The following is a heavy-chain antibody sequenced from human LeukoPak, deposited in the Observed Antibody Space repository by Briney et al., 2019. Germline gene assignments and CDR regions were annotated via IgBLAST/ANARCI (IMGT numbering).Heavy chain of an antibody. Sequence: GESLKISCQGSGYTFSSYWIGWVRQMPGKGLEWMGSIYPGDSDTRYRPPFQGQVTISADKSISTAYLQWSSLKASDTAMYYCARAMVRGVINRPGAFDIWGQGTMVTVSS. V-gene: IGHV5-51*01. D-gene: IGHD3-10*01. CDR3: ARAMVRGVINRPGAFDI. CDR2: IYPGDSDT. CDR1: GYTFSSYW. J-gene: IGHJ3*02.